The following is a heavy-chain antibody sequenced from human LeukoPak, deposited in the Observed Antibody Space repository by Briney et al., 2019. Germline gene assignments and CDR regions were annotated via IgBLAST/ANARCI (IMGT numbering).Heavy chain of an antibody. CDR3: ANWIGSSSRDY. D-gene: IGHD6-6*01. J-gene: IGHJ4*02. CDR2: INSNGDEI. Sequence: GGSLRLSCAASGFTFSSYCMSWVRQAPGKGLEWVSGINSNGDEIYYADSVRGRFTISRDNSNNAPYLQMDSLRAEDTAVYYCANWIGSSSRDYWGQGTLVTVSS. V-gene: IGHV3-23*01. CDR1: GFTFSSYC.